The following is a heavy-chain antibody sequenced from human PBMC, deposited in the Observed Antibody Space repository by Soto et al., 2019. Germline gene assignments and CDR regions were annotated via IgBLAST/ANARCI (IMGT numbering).Heavy chain of an antibody. CDR3: ARLPSRHLVDY. Sequence: SETLSLTCTVSGSSINSSGYYWGWIRQPPGKGLEWIGSMFYGVSTYYNPSLKSRVTVSVDTSKNQFSLNLRSVTAADTAVYYCARLPSRHLVDYWGQGTLVTVSS. V-gene: IGHV4-39*01. J-gene: IGHJ4*02. CDR2: MFYGVST. D-gene: IGHD3-3*02. CDR1: GSSINSSGYY.